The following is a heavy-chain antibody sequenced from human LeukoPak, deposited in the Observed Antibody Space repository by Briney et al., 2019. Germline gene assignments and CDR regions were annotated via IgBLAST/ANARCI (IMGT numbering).Heavy chain of an antibody. CDR3: TRQGYSSGCFDY. V-gene: IGHV3-73*01. Sequence: GGSLRPSCAASGFTFSGSAMHWVRQASGKGLEWVGRIRSKANSYATAYAASVKGRFTISRDDSKNTAYLQMNSLKTEDTAVYYCTRQGYSSGCFDYWGQGTLVTVSS. CDR2: IRSKANSYAT. D-gene: IGHD6-19*01. J-gene: IGHJ4*02. CDR1: GFTFSGSA.